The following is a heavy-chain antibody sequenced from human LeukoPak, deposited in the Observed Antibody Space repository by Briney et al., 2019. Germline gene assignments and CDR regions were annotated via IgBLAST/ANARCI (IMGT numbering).Heavy chain of an antibody. CDR3: ASIAAAANRLSPGVDY. CDR1: GFTFSSYA. J-gene: IGHJ4*02. Sequence: PGGSLRLSCAASGFTFSSYAMHWLRQAPGKGLEWVAVISYDGSNKYYADSVKGRFTISRDNSKNTLYLQMNSLRAEDTAVYYCASIAAAANRLSPGVDYWGRGTLVTVSS. V-gene: IGHV3-30-3*01. D-gene: IGHD6-13*01. CDR2: ISYDGSNK.